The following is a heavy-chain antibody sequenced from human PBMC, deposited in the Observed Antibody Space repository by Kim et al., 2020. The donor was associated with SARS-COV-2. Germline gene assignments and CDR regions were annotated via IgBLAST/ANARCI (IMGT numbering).Heavy chain of an antibody. CDR1: GFTFSSYG. CDR2: IWYDGSNK. CDR3: ARDGGSYYDFWSGYLPNFDY. D-gene: IGHD3-3*01. J-gene: IGHJ4*02. Sequence: GGSLRLSCAASGFTFSSYGMHWVRQAPGKGLEWVAVIWYDGSNKYYADSVKGRFTISRDNSKNTLYLQMNSLRAEDTAVYYCARDGGSYYDFWSGYLPNFDYWGQGTLVTVSS. V-gene: IGHV3-33*01.